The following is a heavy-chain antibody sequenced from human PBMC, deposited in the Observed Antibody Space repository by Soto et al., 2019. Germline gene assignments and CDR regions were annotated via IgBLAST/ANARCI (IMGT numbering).Heavy chain of an antibody. J-gene: IGHJ4*02. CDR3: AKGSIEYSASVDN. Sequence: EVHLLESGGGLVQPGGSLRLSCAASGFPFNSYAMVWVRQAPGKGLEWVSVISARGGSSYFADSVKGRFTISRDNPKNVLSLEMNSLRAEDTAIYFCAKGSIEYSASVDNWGQGTLVLVSS. V-gene: IGHV3-23*01. D-gene: IGHD5-12*01. CDR1: GFPFNSYA. CDR2: ISARGGSS.